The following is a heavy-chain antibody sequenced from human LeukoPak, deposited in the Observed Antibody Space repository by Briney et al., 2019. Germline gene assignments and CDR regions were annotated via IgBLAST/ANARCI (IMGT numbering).Heavy chain of an antibody. D-gene: IGHD3-22*01. J-gene: IGHJ4*02. CDR2: FDPEDGET. Sequence: ASVKVSCKVSGYTLTELSMHWVRQAPGKGLEWMGGFDPEDGETIYAQKFQGRVTMTEDTSTDTAYMELSSLRSEDTAVYYCATPGLGTMIVEDWGQGTLVTVSS. V-gene: IGHV1-24*01. CDR3: ATPGLGTMIVED. CDR1: GYTLTELS.